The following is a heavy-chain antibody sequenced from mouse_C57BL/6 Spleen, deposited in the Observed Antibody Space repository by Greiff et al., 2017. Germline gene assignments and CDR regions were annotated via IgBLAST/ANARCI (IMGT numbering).Heavy chain of an antibody. CDR3: ARYYYGSSYGYYFDY. V-gene: IGHV1-64*01. D-gene: IGHD1-1*01. Sequence: VQLQQPGAELVKPGASVTLSCKASGYTFTSYWMHWVKQRPGQGLEWIGMIHPNSGSTNYNEKFKSKATLTVDKSSSTAYMQLSSLTSEDSAVYYCARYYYGSSYGYYFDYWGQGTTLTVSS. CDR1: GYTFTSYW. J-gene: IGHJ2*01. CDR2: IHPNSGST.